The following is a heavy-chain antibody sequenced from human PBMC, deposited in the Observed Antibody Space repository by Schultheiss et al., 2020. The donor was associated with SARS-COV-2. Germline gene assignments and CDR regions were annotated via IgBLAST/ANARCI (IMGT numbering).Heavy chain of an antibody. V-gene: IGHV1-24*01. CDR2: FDPEDGQK. J-gene: IGHJ6*02. D-gene: IGHD4-23*01. Sequence: ASVKVSCKVFGFTLTELSMHWVRQAPGKGLEWMGGFDPEDGQKVYEQKFQGRVTMTEDTSTDTLYMELSSLRSEDTAVYYCARLRWELRYHYYYSMDVWGQGTTVTVSS. CDR3: ARLRWELRYHYYYSMDV. CDR1: GFTLTELS.